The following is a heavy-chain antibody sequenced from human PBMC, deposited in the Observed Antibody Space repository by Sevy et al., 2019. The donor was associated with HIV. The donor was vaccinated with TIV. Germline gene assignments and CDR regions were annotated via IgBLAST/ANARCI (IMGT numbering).Heavy chain of an antibody. CDR1: GFTFSMYW. V-gene: IGHV3-7*04. D-gene: IGHD3-22*01. Sequence: GGSLRLSCTASGFTFSMYWMSWVRQAPGKGLEWVDNIKPDGSEKYYVDSVKGRFTISRDNAKNSLYLQMNGLRAEDTALYYCARGDYYDSRGDYTDAFDVWGQGTIVTVSS. CDR3: ARGDYYDSRGDYTDAFDV. CDR2: IKPDGSEK. J-gene: IGHJ3*01.